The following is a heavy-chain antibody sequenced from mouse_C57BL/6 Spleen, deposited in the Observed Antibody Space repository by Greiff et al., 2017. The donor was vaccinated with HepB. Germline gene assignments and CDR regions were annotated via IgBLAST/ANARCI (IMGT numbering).Heavy chain of an antibody. CDR1: GYTFTSYW. V-gene: IGHV1-50*01. J-gene: IGHJ3*01. CDR2: IDPSDSYT. D-gene: IGHD1-1*01. Sequence: QVQLQQPGAELVKPGASVKLSCKASGYTFTSYWMQWVKQRPGQGLEWIGEIDPSDSYTNYNQKFKGKATLTVDTSPSTAYMQLSSLTSEDSAVYYCARSTTVVAKNWGQGTLVTVSA. CDR3: ARSTTVVAKN.